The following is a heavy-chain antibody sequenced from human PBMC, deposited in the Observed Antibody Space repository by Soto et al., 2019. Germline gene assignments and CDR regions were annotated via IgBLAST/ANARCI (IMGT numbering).Heavy chain of an antibody. V-gene: IGHV3-21*01. Sequence: EVQLVESGGGLVKPGGSLRLSCAASGFTFSSYSMNWVRQAPGKGLEWVSSISSSSRYIYYADSVKGRFTISRDNAKNSLYLQMNSLRAEDTAVYYCARSGPRGWFDPWGQGTLVTVSS. CDR1: GFTFSSYS. J-gene: IGHJ5*02. D-gene: IGHD3-10*01. CDR2: ISSSSRYI. CDR3: ARSGPRGWFDP.